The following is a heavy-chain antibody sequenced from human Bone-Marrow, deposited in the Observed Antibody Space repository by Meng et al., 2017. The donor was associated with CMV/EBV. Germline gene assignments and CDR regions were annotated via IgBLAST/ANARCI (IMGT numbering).Heavy chain of an antibody. Sequence: VLVVQSVAGVKKPGASGRVTCKASGYTFTNKYKNWVRQAPGQGVEWMGIIAPSGGSATYAQQFQGRVTTTRDTSTSTVYMELSSLRSEDTAVYYCARDRPNYYDSTLNWFDPWGQGTLVTVSS. CDR3: ARDRPNYYDSTLNWFDP. J-gene: IGHJ5*02. CDR1: GYTFTNKY. CDR2: IAPSGGSA. D-gene: IGHD3-22*01. V-gene: IGHV1-46*01.